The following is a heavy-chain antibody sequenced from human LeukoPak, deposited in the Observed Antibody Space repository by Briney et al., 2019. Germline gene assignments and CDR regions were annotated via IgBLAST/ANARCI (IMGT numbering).Heavy chain of an antibody. CDR3: AKDRVVRGRYYYYMDV. CDR2: ISGSGGST. Sequence: PGGSLRLSCAASGFTFSSYAMSWVRQAPGKGLEWVSAISGSGGSTYYADSVKGRFTISRDNSKNTLYLQMNSLRAEDTAVYYCAKDRVVRGRYYYYMDVWGKGTTVTVSS. CDR1: GFTFSSYA. V-gene: IGHV3-23*01. D-gene: IGHD3-10*01. J-gene: IGHJ6*03.